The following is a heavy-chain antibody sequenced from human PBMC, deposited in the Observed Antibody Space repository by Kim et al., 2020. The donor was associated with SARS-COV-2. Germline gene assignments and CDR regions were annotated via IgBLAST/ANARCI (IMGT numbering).Heavy chain of an antibody. V-gene: IGHV1-3*01. Sequence: RYSRKFQARVSITRDTSATTAYLELSGLRSEDTAVYYCAREAVAGSFDHWGQGTLVTVSS. J-gene: IGHJ4*02. CDR3: AREAVAGSFDH. D-gene: IGHD6-19*01.